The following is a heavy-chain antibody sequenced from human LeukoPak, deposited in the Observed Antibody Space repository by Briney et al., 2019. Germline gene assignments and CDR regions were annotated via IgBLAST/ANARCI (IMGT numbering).Heavy chain of an antibody. CDR2: IIPIFGTA. J-gene: IGHJ4*02. CDR3: ARADRDWGWELLVDY. V-gene: IGHV1-69*01. Sequence: GASVKVSCKASGGTFSSYAISWVRQAPGQGLEWMGGIIPIFGTANYAQKFQGRVTITADESTSTAYMELNSLRAEDTAVYYCARADRDWGWELLVDYWGQGTLVTVSS. CDR1: GGTFSSYA. D-gene: IGHD1-26*01.